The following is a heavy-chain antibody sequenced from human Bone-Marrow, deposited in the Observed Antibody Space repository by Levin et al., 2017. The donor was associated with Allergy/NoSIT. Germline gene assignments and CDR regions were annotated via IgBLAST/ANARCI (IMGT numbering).Heavy chain of an antibody. Sequence: GGSLRLSCAASGFIFSSYAMNWVRQAPGKGLEWVSSVNAGGGNTYYGDSVKGRFTISRDNSKNTLYLQMNSLRAEDTAIYYCAKEWNNISPVEYWDQGILVTVSS. J-gene: IGHJ4*02. D-gene: IGHD1/OR15-1a*01. CDR2: VNAGGGNT. CDR3: AKEWNNISPVEY. V-gene: IGHV3-23*01. CDR1: GFIFSSYA.